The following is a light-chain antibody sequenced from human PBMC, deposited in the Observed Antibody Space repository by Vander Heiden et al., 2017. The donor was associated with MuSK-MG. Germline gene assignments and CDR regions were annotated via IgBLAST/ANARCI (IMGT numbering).Light chain of an antibody. CDR3: QSYDSSLSAVV. CDR2: GNS. CDR1: SSNIGAGYD. J-gene: IGLJ2*01. Sequence: QSVLTQPTSVSGAPGQRVTISCTGSSSNIGAGYDVHWYQPLPGTAPKLLIYGNSNRPSGVPDRFSGSKSGTSASLAITGLQAEDEADYYCQSYDSSLSAVVFGGGTKLTVL. V-gene: IGLV1-40*01.